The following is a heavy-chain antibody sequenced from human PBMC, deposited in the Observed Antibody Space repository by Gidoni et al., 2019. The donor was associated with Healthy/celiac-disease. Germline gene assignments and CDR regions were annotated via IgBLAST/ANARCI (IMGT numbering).Heavy chain of an antibody. V-gene: IGHV4-39*07. Sequence: QLQLQESGPGLVKPSATLSLTCTVSGGSISSSSYYWGWIRQPPGKGREWIGSIYYSGSTYYNPSLKSRGTISVDTSKNQFSLKLSSVTAADTAVYYCARLDYGPYYFDYWGQGTLVTVSS. CDR3: ARLDYGPYYFDY. CDR2: IYYSGST. D-gene: IGHD4-17*01. CDR1: GGSISSSSYY. J-gene: IGHJ4*02.